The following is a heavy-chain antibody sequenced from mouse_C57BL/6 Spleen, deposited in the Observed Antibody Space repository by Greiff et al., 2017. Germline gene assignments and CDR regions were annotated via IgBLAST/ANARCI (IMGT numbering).Heavy chain of an antibody. CDR1: GYAFSSSW. CDR3: ARELWLAY. Sequence: VQRVESGPELVKPGASVKISCKASGYAFSSSWMNWVKQRPGKGLEWIGRIYPGDGDTNYNGKFKGKATLTADKSSSTAYMQLSSLTSEDSAVYFCARELWLAYWGQGTLVTVSA. J-gene: IGHJ3*01. CDR2: IYPGDGDT. V-gene: IGHV1-82*01.